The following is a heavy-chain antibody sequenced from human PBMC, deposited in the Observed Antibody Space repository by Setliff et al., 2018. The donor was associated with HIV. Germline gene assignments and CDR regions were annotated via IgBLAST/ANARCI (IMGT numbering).Heavy chain of an antibody. CDR3: AREGSVTLFGVVIQGAFDI. CDR1: GYTFSSYD. Sequence: ASVKVSCKASGYTFSSYDINWVRQATGQGLEWMGWTNPNSGNTGYAQKFQGRVTMTRDTSISTAYMEVSSLRSDDTAVYYCAREGSVTLFGVVIQGAFDIWGQGTMVTVSS. CDR2: TNPNSGNT. D-gene: IGHD3-3*01. J-gene: IGHJ3*02. V-gene: IGHV1-8*02.